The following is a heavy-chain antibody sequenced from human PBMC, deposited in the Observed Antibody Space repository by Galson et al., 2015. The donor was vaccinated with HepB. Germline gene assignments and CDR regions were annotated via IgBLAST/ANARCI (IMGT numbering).Heavy chain of an antibody. V-gene: IGHV1-69*13. J-gene: IGHJ6*03. CDR3: ARLTHCSSTSCYLYPGNYYYYYYMDV. Sequence: SVKVSCKASGGTFSSYAISWVRQAPGQGLEWMGGIIPIFGTANYAQKFQGRVTITADESTSTAYMELSSLRSEDTAVYYCARLTHCSSTSCYLYPGNYYYYYYMDVWGKGTTVTVSS. D-gene: IGHD2-2*01. CDR1: GGTFSSYA. CDR2: IIPIFGTA.